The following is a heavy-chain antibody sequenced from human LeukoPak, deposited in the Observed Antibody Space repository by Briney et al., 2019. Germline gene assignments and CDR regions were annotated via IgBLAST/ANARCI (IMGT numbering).Heavy chain of an antibody. V-gene: IGHV3-66*01. J-gene: IGHJ6*03. CDR2: IYSGGST. D-gene: IGHD3-10*01. CDR1: GFTFSSYA. CDR3: ARDNIQYYYGSGSYYNPYYYYYMDV. Sequence: AGGSLRLSCAASGFTFSSYAMSWVRQAPGEGLEWVSVIYSGGSTYYADSVKGRFTISRDNSKNTLYLQMNSLRAEDTAVYYCARDNIQYYYGSGSYYNPYYYYYMDVWGKGTTVTISS.